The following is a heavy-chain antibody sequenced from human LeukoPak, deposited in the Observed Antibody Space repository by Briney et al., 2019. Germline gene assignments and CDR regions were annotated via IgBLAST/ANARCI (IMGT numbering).Heavy chain of an antibody. D-gene: IGHD2-15*01. CDR2: IRYDGSNK. Sequence: PGGSLRLSCAASGFTFSSYGMHWVRQAPGKGLEGVAFIRYDGSNKYYADSVKGRFTISRDNSKNTLYLQMNSRRAEDTAVYYCAKDRGGAFDYWGQGTLVTVSS. CDR1: GFTFSSYG. J-gene: IGHJ4*02. V-gene: IGHV3-30*02. CDR3: AKDRGGAFDY.